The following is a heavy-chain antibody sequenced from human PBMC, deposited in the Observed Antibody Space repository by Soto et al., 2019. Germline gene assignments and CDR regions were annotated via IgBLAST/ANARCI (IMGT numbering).Heavy chain of an antibody. D-gene: IGHD5-18*01. Sequence: QVQLVESGGGAVQPGRSLRLSCAASGFTFSSYAMHWVRQAPGKGLEWVAVISYDGSNKYYADSVKGRFTISRDNSKNTLYLQMNSLRAEDTAVYYCARDGGYSYGLYYYYYYGMDVWGQGTTVTVSS. CDR1: GFTFSSYA. CDR2: ISYDGSNK. CDR3: ARDGGYSYGLYYYYYYGMDV. J-gene: IGHJ6*02. V-gene: IGHV3-30-3*01.